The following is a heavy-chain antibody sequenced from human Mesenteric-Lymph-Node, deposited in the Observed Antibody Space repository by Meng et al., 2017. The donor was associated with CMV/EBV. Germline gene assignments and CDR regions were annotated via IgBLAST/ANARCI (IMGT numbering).Heavy chain of an antibody. Sequence: GGSLRLSCAASGFTFSSYGMHWVRQAPGKGLEWVAFIPYDGSKIYYADSVKGRFTISRDNSDNTLYLQMSSLRAEDTAIYYCAKGLYTTGWSCFDFWGQGALVTVSS. CDR3: AKGLYTTGWSCFDF. CDR2: IPYDGSKI. J-gene: IGHJ4*02. D-gene: IGHD6-19*01. V-gene: IGHV3-30*02. CDR1: GFTFSSYG.